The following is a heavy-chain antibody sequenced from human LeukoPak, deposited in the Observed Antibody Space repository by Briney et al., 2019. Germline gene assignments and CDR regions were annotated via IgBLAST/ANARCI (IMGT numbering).Heavy chain of an antibody. Sequence: GGSLRLSCASSGFTFSDYYMSWIRQAPGKGLEWVSHISGSSTYTNYADSVKGRFTISRDNANNSLYLQMNSLTAEDTAVFYCARVESRGYYFDYWGQGTLVSVSS. V-gene: IGHV3-11*06. J-gene: IGHJ4*02. CDR3: ARVESRGYYFDY. CDR1: GFTFSDYY. D-gene: IGHD1-1*01. CDR2: ISGSSTYT.